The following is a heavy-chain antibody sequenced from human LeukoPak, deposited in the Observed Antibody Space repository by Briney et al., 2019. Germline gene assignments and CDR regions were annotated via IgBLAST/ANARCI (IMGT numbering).Heavy chain of an antibody. CDR1: GFTFSRHL. D-gene: IGHD5-18*01. V-gene: IGHV3-74*01. Sequence: GGSLRLSCAASGFTFSRHLMHWVRQAPGKGLVWVSRINNDGSGANYADSVKGRFTISRDNAKNTLYLQMSSLRAEDTAVYYCTSVTVYTALGIDYWGQGTLVTVSS. CDR2: INNDGSGA. CDR3: TSVTVYTALGIDY. J-gene: IGHJ4*02.